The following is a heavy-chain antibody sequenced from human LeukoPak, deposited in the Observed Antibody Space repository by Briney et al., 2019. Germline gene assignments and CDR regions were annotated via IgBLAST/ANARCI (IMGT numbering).Heavy chain of an antibody. CDR3: AKVHCISTNCNHIWTYFDY. J-gene: IGHJ4*02. CDR2: ITVNNGYT. V-gene: IGHV1-18*01. D-gene: IGHD2-2*01. CDR1: GYTFTSHG. Sequence: GASVKVSCTAAGYTFTSHGFIWLRQAPGQGLEWMGWITVNNGYTKYAQELQGRVTMTTDTSTSIAYMELRSLRSDDTAVYYCAKVHCISTNCNHIWTYFDYWGQGTLVTVSS.